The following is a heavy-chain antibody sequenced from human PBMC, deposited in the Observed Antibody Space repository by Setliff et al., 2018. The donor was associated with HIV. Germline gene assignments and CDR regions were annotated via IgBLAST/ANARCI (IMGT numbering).Heavy chain of an antibody. J-gene: IGHJ5*02. D-gene: IGHD5-12*01. Sequence: ASVKVSCKASGYGFMNHDINWVRQATGQGLEWMGWMSPLSGNAGHAQKFQGRLTMTRTTSTSTAYMELIRPRFDDTAVYYCARAHFLVAMTRNWFDPWGQGTLVTVSS. CDR2: MSPLSGNA. CDR1: GYGFMNHD. V-gene: IGHV1-8*02. CDR3: ARAHFLVAMTRNWFDP.